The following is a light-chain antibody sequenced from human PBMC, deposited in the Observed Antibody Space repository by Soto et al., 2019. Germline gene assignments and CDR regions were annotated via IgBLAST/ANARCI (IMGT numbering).Light chain of an antibody. CDR3: CSYAGSSTHV. Sequence: QSALTQPASMSGSPGQSITFSCTGTSSDVGSSNLVSWYQQHPGKAPKLLIYEVSKRPSGVSNRFSGSKSGNTASLTISGLQAEDEAAYYCCSYAGSSTHVFGTGTKVTVL. CDR1: SSDVGSSNL. J-gene: IGLJ1*01. V-gene: IGLV2-23*02. CDR2: EVS.